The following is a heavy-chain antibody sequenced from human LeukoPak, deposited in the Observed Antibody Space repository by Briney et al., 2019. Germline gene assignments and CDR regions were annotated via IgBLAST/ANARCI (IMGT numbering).Heavy chain of an antibody. V-gene: IGHV4-34*01. Sequence: PSETLSLTCAVYGGSFSGYYWSWIRQPPGKGLEWIGEINHSGSTNYNPSLKSRVTMSIDTSKNQFSLELSSVTAADTAVYYCARNTRSGYYQLPPDYWGQGTLVTVSS. CDR3: ARNTRSGYYQLPPDY. J-gene: IGHJ4*02. CDR1: GGSFSGYY. D-gene: IGHD3-22*01. CDR2: INHSGST.